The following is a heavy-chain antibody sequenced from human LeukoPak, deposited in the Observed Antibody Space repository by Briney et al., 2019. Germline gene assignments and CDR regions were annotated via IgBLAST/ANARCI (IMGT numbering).Heavy chain of an antibody. V-gene: IGHV3-7*01. CDR2: IKQDGSEK. CDR1: GFTFSSYW. J-gene: IGHJ4*02. Sequence: PGGSLRLSCAASGFTFSSYWMSWVRQAPGKGLEWVANIKQDGSEKYYVDSVKGRFTISRDNAKNSLYLQMYSLRAEDTAVYYCARARYDYVWGSYRFDYWGQGTLVTVSS. CDR3: ARARYDYVWGSYRFDY. D-gene: IGHD3-16*02.